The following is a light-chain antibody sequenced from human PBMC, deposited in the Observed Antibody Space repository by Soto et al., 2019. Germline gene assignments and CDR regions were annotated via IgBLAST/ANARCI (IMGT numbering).Light chain of an antibody. CDR3: QQSDSTPRT. Sequence: EIVMTQSPATLSVSPGERATLSCRAGQRVSNNLAWYQQKPGQAPRLLIFGASTRATGIPARFSGSGSGTEFTLTISSLQSEDFATYYCQQSDSTPRTFGQGTKVDIK. J-gene: IGKJ1*01. CDR2: GAS. CDR1: QRVSNN. V-gene: IGKV3-15*01.